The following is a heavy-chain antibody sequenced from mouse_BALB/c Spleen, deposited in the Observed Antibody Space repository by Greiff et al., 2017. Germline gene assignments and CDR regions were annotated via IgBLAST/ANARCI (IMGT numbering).Heavy chain of an antibody. CDR2: ISSGSSTI. V-gene: IGHV5-17*02. D-gene: IGHD2-4*01. Sequence: EVHLVESGGGLVQPGGSRKLSCAASGFTFSSFGMHWVRQAPEKGLEWVAYISSGSSTIYYADTVKGRFTIYRDNPNNTLFLQMTRLRSEDTAMYYCARDDYDEAWFAYWGQGTLVTVSA. CDR3: ARDDYDEAWFAY. J-gene: IGHJ3*01. CDR1: GFTFSSFG.